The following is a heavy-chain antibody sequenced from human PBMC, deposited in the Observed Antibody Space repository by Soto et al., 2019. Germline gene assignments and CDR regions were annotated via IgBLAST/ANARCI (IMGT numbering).Heavy chain of an antibody. CDR2: IGESGTPT. Sequence: EVQLLESGGGLVQPGGSLRLSCAASGFTFSSYAEKWVRQAPGKGLEWVSLIGESGTPTYYADSVKGRFTISRGNSGNTLFLEMYSLRAEDTAVYYCARYIPGVRYYGMDVWGQGTTFTVSS. V-gene: IGHV3-23*01. CDR1: GFTFSSYA. D-gene: IGHD2-2*01. J-gene: IGHJ6*02. CDR3: ARYIPGVRYYGMDV.